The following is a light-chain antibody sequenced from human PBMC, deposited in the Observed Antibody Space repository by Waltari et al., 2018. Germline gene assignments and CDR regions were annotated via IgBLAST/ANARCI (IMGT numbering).Light chain of an antibody. CDR3: HVWHPHVDPGV. J-gene: IGLJ1*01. CDR2: YDR. CDR1: NIGTYS. V-gene: IGLV3-21*04. Sequence: SYVVPQPPSVSVAPGETATITCGGDNIGTYSVHWYQQKAGPPPVLVIFYDRDRPSGIPDRFSGSNSGNTATLTISRVEAGDEARYYCHVWHPHVDPGVFGTGTEVTVL.